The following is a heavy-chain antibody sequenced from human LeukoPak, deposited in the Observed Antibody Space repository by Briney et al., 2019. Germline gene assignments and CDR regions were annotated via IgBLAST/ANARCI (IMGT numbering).Heavy chain of an antibody. Sequence: QAGGSLRPSCAASGFTFSNYWMSWVRQAPGKGLEWVANIKHDGSEKYYVDSVRGRFTISRDNAKNSLYLQMNSLRAEDTAVYYCARWTLGATYWGQGTLVTVSS. CDR1: GFTFSNYW. V-gene: IGHV3-7*01. D-gene: IGHD1-26*01. CDR3: ARWTLGATY. J-gene: IGHJ4*02. CDR2: IKHDGSEK.